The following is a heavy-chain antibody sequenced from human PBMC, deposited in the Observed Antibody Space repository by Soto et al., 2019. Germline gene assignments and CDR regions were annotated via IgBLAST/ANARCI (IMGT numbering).Heavy chain of an antibody. J-gene: IGHJ5*02. D-gene: IGHD6-19*01. CDR2: IYQSGVT. CDR3: AGMPYTSGLRFDP. Sequence: PSETLSLTCNMSGDSYSISTYSWSWIRQPPGKALQWIGFIYQSGVTSYNPSLASRVSISLDRSNNQCSLKLKSVTAADTAVYFCAGMPYTSGLRFDPWGPGTRVTVS. CDR1: GDSYSISTYS. V-gene: IGHV4-30-2*01.